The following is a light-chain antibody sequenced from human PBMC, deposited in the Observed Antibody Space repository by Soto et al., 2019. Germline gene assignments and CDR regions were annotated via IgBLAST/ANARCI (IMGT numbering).Light chain of an antibody. CDR1: TGAVTSGHY. CDR2: DTT. CDR3: LLSYSGARV. V-gene: IGLV7-46*02. J-gene: IGLJ2*01. Sequence: QAVVTQEPSLTVSPGGTVTLTCASSTGAVTSGHYPYWFQQKPGQAPRTLIYDTTNKHSWTPARFSGSLLGGKAALTLLGAQSGDEADYYCLLSYSGARVFGGGTKLTVL.